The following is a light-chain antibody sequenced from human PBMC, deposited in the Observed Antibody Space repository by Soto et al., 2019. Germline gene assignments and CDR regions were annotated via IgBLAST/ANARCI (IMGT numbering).Light chain of an antibody. J-gene: IGLJ1*01. CDR1: SSNIGTKN. CDR2: ANN. Sequence: QSALTQPPSVSWAPGQRVTISCTGSSSNIGTKNVHWYQHLPGAAPKVLIYANNNQPSGVPDRFSVSKSGTSASLAITGLQAEDEADYYCKSYDSNLNGLYVFGTGTKVTVL. CDR3: KSYDSNLNGLYV. V-gene: IGLV1-40*01.